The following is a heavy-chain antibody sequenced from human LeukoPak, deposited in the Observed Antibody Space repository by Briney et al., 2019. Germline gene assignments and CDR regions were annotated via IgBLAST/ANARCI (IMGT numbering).Heavy chain of an antibody. Sequence: SGGSLRLSCAASGFTFSSYNMNWVRQAPGKGLEWVSYISSSSSTMYYADSVKGRFTISRDNAKNSLYLQMISLRAEDTAIYYCARTSSGWWAPFDYWGQGSLVTVSS. V-gene: IGHV3-48*03. D-gene: IGHD6-19*01. CDR3: ARTSSGWWAPFDY. CDR2: ISSSSSTM. J-gene: IGHJ4*02. CDR1: GFTFSSYN.